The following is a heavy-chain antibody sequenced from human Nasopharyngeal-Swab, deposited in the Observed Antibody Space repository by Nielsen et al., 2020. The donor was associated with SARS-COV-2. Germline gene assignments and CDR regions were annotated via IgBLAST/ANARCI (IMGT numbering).Heavy chain of an antibody. CDR1: GFTFSSYW. V-gene: IGHV3-7*01. Sequence: GESLKISCAASGFTFSSYWMSWVRQAPGKGLEWVANIKQDGSEKYYVDSVKGRFTTSRDNAKNSLYLQMNNLRAEDTAVYYCARDRLDYGDYWGQGTLVTVSS. J-gene: IGHJ4*02. CDR2: IKQDGSEK. CDR3: ARDRLDYGDY.